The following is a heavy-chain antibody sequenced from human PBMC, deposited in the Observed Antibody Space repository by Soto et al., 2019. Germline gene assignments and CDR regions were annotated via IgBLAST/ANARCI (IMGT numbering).Heavy chain of an antibody. CDR3: ARNLDVWELPYYFDY. D-gene: IGHD1-26*01. CDR2: IYYSGST. J-gene: IGHJ4*02. Sequence: SQTLSLTCTVSGGSISSYYWSWIRQPPGKGLEWIGYIYYSGSTNYNPSLKSRVTISVDTSKNQFSLKLSSVTAADTAVYYCARNLDVWELPYYFDYWGQGTLVTVSS. CDR1: GGSISSYY. V-gene: IGHV4-59*01.